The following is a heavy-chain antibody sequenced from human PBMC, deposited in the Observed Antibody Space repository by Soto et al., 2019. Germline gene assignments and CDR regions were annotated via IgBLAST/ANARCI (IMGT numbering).Heavy chain of an antibody. CDR1: GYTFTGYD. V-gene: IGHV1-8*01. Sequence: QAQLVQSGAEVKKPGASVKVSCKASGYTFTGYDINWVRQATGQGLEWMGWMNPNSGNTGYAQNFQGRVTMTRDKSITTAYMELTSLRDDDSAVYYCAGEKVGTTGIDFWGQGTLVTVSS. D-gene: IGHD1-26*01. CDR3: AGEKVGTTGIDF. J-gene: IGHJ4*02. CDR2: MNPNSGNT.